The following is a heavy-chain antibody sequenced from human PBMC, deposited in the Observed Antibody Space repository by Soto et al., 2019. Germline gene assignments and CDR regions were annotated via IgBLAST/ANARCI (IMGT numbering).Heavy chain of an antibody. Sequence: EVQLLESGGGLVQPGGSLRLSCAASGFTFSNFAMSWVRQAPGKGLEWVSAVSRSGGSTNYADSVKGRFAISRDNSKNTLYLQIDNLKGEDAAIYFCASDLNCDTTTCCWWERFDSWGQGALVTVSS. CDR1: GFTFSNFA. D-gene: IGHD2-2*01. J-gene: IGHJ5*01. CDR2: VSRSGGST. V-gene: IGHV3-23*01. CDR3: ASDLNCDTTTCCWWERFDS.